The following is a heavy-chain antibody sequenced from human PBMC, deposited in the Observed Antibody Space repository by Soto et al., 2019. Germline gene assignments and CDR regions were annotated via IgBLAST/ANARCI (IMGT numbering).Heavy chain of an antibody. D-gene: IGHD3-3*01. V-gene: IGHV3-53*04. J-gene: IGHJ4*02. Sequence: GGSLRLSCAASGFTVSSNYMSWVRQAPGKGLEWVSVIYSGGSTYYADSVKGRFTISRHNSKNTLYLQMNSLRAEDTAVYYCARAIYDFWSGPTAGELYFDYWGQGTLVTVSS. CDR2: IYSGGST. CDR1: GFTVSSNY. CDR3: ARAIYDFWSGPTAGELYFDY.